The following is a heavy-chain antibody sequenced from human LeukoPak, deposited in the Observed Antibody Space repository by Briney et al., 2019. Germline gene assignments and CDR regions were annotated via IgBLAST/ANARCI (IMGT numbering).Heavy chain of an antibody. CDR3: ARLFPHYEWELLRRAEYYYYMDV. CDR1: AFTVSHTY. D-gene: IGHD1-26*01. J-gene: IGHJ6*03. Sequence: PGGSLRLSCPASAFTVSHTYMGWVRQAPGKGLEWVANIKQDGSEKYYVDSVKGRFTISRDNAKNSLYLQMNSLRAEDTAVYYCARLFPHYEWELLRRAEYYYYMDVWGKGTTVTVSS. V-gene: IGHV3-7*01. CDR2: IKQDGSEK.